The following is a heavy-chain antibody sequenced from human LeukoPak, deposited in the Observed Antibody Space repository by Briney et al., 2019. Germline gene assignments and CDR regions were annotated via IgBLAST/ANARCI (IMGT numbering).Heavy chain of an antibody. Sequence: SETLSLTCTVSGASISYTSFYWGWIRQPPGKGLDWIGSIHYSGTTYYNPSLKSRVTISVDTSKNQFSLKLSSVTAADTAVYYCARDVRGVRGVIIDYYYMDVWGKGTTVTASS. CDR2: IHYSGTT. D-gene: IGHD3-10*01. J-gene: IGHJ6*03. V-gene: IGHV4-39*07. CDR1: GASISYTSFY. CDR3: ARDVRGVRGVIIDYYYMDV.